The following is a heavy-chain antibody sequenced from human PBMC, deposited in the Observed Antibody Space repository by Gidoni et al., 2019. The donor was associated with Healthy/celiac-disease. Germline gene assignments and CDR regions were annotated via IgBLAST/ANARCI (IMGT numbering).Heavy chain of an antibody. D-gene: IGHD2-21*01. CDR2: INHSGST. CDR3: ARGGVSYYDY. CDR1: GGSFSGYY. Sequence: QVQLQQWGAGLLKPSETLSLTCAVYGGSFSGYYWSWTRQPPGKGLEWIGEINHSGSTNYNPSLKSRVTISVDTSKNQFSLKLSSVTAADTAVYYCARGGVSYYDYWGQGTLVTVSS. V-gene: IGHV4-34*01. J-gene: IGHJ4*02.